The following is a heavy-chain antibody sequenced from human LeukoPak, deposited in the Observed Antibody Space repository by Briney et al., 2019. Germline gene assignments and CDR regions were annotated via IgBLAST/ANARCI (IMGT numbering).Heavy chain of an antibody. CDR3: AKDQTHGIAAAGTVYFDY. J-gene: IGHJ4*02. D-gene: IGHD6-13*01. Sequence: PGGSLRLSCAASGFTFSSYGMHWVRQAPGKGLEWVAFIRYDGSNKYYADSVKGRFTISRDNSKNTLYLQMNSLRAEDTAVYYCAKDQTHGIAAAGTVYFDYWGQGTLVTVSS. CDR1: GFTFSSYG. CDR2: IRYDGSNK. V-gene: IGHV3-30*02.